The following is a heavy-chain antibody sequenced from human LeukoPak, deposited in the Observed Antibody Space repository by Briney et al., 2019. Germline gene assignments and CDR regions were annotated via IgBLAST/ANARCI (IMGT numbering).Heavy chain of an antibody. CDR3: ARGRIVVRDGFDI. CDR1: GYTLSDYY. V-gene: IGHV1-2*02. Sequence: ASVKVSCKASGYTLSDYYMHWVRQAPGQGLEWMGWISPNSGDTTYAQKFQGRVTMTRDTSISTAYMEVSRLTSDDTALYYCARGRIVVRDGFDIWGQGTTVTVSS. CDR2: ISPNSGDT. J-gene: IGHJ3*02. D-gene: IGHD3-22*01.